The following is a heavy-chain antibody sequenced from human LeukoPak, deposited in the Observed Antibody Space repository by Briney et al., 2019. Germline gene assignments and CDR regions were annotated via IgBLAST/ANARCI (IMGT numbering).Heavy chain of an antibody. CDR1: GYSINNYW. Sequence: GESLKISCKGSGYSINNYWIGWVRQMPGKGLEWMGIIYPGDSDTRYSPSFQGQVTISADKSISTAYLQWSSLKASDTAMYYCASLEHWSDAFDIWGQGTMVTVFS. J-gene: IGHJ3*02. D-gene: IGHD1/OR15-1a*01. V-gene: IGHV5-51*01. CDR3: ASLEHWSDAFDI. CDR2: IYPGDSDT.